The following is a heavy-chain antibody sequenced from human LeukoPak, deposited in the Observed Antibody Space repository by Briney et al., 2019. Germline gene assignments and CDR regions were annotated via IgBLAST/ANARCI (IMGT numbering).Heavy chain of an antibody. Sequence: PSETLSLTCTVSGGSISSYYWSWIRQPPGKGLEWIGYIYYSGSTNYNPSLKSRVTISVDTSKNQFSLKLSSVTAPDTAVYYCARGFYYYDSSGYTYYLDYWGQGTLVTVSS. CDR2: IYYSGST. V-gene: IGHV4-59*01. CDR3: ARGFYYYDSSGYTYYLDY. D-gene: IGHD3-22*01. CDR1: GGSISSYY. J-gene: IGHJ4*02.